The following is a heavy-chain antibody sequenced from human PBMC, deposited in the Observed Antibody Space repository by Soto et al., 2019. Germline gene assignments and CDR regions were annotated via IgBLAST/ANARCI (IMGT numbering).Heavy chain of an antibody. J-gene: IGHJ3*02. Sequence: QVQLQQWGAGLLKPSETLSLTCAVYGGFVSSGSYYWSWLRQPPGKGLEWIGEMSHSGGTHFNPSLKSRVTISVDTSQTQFSLNIYSVTAADTALYYCARVERGTVTTVVDAFDICGPGTMVTVSS. CDR2: MSHSGGT. V-gene: IGHV4-34*01. CDR1: GGFVSSGSYY. D-gene: IGHD1-1*01. CDR3: ARVERGTVTTVVDAFDI.